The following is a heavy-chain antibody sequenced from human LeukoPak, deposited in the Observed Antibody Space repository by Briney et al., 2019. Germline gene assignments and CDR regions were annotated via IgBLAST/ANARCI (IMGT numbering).Heavy chain of an antibody. Sequence: QPGRSLRLSCAASGFTFSSYGMHWVRQAPGKGLEWVAVISYDGSNKYYADSVKGRFTISRDNSKNTLYLQMNSLRAEDTAVYYCAKDSPGLEWGQGTLVTVSS. CDR1: GFTFSSYG. CDR3: AKDSPGLE. J-gene: IGHJ4*02. V-gene: IGHV3-30*18. CDR2: ISYDGSNK.